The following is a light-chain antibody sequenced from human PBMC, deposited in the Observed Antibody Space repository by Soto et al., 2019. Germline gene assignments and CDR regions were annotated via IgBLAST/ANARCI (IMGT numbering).Light chain of an antibody. CDR3: QSYDSGVTGSV. Sequence: QSVLTQPASVSGSPGQSITISCTGTSSDVGSYNLVSWYQQHPGKAPKLMIYEGSKRPSGVSNRFSGSKSGNTASLTISGLQPEDEADYYGQSYDSGVTGSVFGTGTKLTVL. CDR1: SSDVGSYNL. J-gene: IGLJ1*01. CDR2: EGS. V-gene: IGLV2-23*01.